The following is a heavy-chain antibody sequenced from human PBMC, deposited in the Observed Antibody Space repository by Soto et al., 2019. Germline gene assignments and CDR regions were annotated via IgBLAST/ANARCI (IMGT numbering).Heavy chain of an antibody. V-gene: IGHV3-33*01. D-gene: IGHD5-18*01. CDR2: IWYDGSNK. CDR1: GFTFSSYG. Sequence: QVQLVESGGGVVQPGRSLRLSCAASGFTFSSYGMHWVRQAPGKGLEWVAVIWYDGSNKYYADSVKGRFTISRDNSKNTLYLQMNSLRAEDTAVYCCARQTWIQLWLSDYYGMDVWGQGTTVTVSS. CDR3: ARQTWIQLWLSDYYGMDV. J-gene: IGHJ6*02.